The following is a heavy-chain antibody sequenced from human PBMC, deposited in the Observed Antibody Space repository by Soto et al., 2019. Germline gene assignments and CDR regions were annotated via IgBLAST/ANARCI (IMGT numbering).Heavy chain of an antibody. D-gene: IGHD3-10*01. CDR2: TNPSGGST. CDR3: ASPGVCPSNRCYYYGMDV. J-gene: IGHJ6*02. CDR1: GYTFTSYY. V-gene: IGHV1-46*01. Sequence: ASVKVSCKASGYTFTSYYMHWVRQAPGQGLEWMGITNPSGGSTSYAQKFQGRVTMTRDTSTSTVYMELSSLRSEDTAVYYCASPGVCPSNRCYYYGMDVWGQGTTVTVSS.